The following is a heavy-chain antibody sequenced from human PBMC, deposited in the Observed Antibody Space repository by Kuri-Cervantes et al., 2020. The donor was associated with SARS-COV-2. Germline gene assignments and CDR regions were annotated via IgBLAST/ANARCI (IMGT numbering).Heavy chain of an antibody. V-gene: IGHV3-21*04. CDR1: GFTFSSYS. Sequence: GGSLRLSCAASGFTFSSYSMNWVHQAPGKGLEWVSSISSSSSYIYYADSVKGRFTISRDNAKNSLYLQMNSLRAEDTAVYYCSKAYCSGWYQGYGNIDYWGQGTLVTVPS. CDR3: SKAYCSGWYQGYGNIDY. D-gene: IGHD6-19*01. J-gene: IGHJ4*02. CDR2: ISSSSSYI.